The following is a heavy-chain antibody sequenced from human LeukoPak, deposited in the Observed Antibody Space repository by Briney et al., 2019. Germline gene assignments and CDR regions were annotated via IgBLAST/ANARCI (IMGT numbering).Heavy chain of an antibody. CDR2: IDPSDSYT. D-gene: IGHD4-23*01. J-gene: IGHJ4*02. Sequence: GESLKISCKGSGYSFTSYWISWVRPMPGKGLEWMGRIDPSDSYTNYSPSFQGHVTISADKSISTAYLQWSSLKASETAMYYCARHAGGDSLSGLFDYWGQGTLVTVSS. CDR3: ARHAGGDSLSGLFDY. CDR1: GYSFTSYW. V-gene: IGHV5-10-1*01.